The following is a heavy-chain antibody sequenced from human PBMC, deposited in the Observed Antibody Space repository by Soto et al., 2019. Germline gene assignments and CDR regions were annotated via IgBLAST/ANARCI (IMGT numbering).Heavy chain of an antibody. CDR1: GFIFNRYG. CDR3: ARGPGRPPLRNYGMDV. V-gene: IGHV3-33*01. CDR2: IWYDGSNK. J-gene: IGHJ6*02. Sequence: GGSLRLSCAASGFIFNRYGMHWVRQVPGKGLEWVADIWYDGSNKNYADSVKGRFTISRDNSKNTLSLQKNSLRAEDTAVYYCARGPGRPPLRNYGMDVWGQGTTVTVSS.